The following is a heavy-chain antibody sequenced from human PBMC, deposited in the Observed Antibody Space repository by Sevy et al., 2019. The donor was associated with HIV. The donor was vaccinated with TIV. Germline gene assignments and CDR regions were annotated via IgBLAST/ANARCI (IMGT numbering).Heavy chain of an antibody. Sequence: GGSLRLSCGASGFIFSNAWMSWVRQAPGKGLEWVGRIKRKADGGTPDYAEPVKGTFTISRDDSINTLYLQMNSLRTDDTAVYYCGYSEYGYYYDYWGQGTLVTVSS. J-gene: IGHJ4*02. CDR1: GFIFSNAW. CDR3: GYSEYGYYYDY. V-gene: IGHV3-15*01. D-gene: IGHD1-26*01. CDR2: IKRKADGGTP.